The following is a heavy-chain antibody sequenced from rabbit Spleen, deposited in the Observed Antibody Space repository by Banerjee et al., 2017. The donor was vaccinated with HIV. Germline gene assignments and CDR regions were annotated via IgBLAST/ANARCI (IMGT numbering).Heavy chain of an antibody. V-gene: IGHV1S45*01. Sequence: EESGGDLVKPEGSLTLTCTASGFSFSSTYWIFWVRQAPGKGLEWIGCIRSGGSGTTYSATWAKGRFTISRSSSTTVTLEMTSLTAADTATYFCARDTGSSFSSYGMDLWGPGTLVTVS. CDR3: ARDTGSSFSSYGMDL. J-gene: IGHJ6*01. CDR1: GFSFSSTYW. D-gene: IGHD8-1*01. CDR2: IRSGGSGTT.